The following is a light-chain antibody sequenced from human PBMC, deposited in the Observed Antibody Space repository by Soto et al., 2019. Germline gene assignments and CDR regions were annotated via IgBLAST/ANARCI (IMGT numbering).Light chain of an antibody. CDR1: SSDVGGYNF. Sequence: QSALTQPPSASGSPGQSVTISCTGTSSDVGGYNFVSWYQQHPGKAPKLLIYEVSKRPSGVPDRFSGSKSDNTASLTVSGLQAEDEAEYYCSSFAGGNNLLCVGGTTLTVL. CDR2: EVS. CDR3: SSFAGGNNLL. J-gene: IGLJ2*01. V-gene: IGLV2-8*01.